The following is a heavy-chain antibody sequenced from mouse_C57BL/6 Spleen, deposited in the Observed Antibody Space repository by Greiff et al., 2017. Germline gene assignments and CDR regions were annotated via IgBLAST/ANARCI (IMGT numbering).Heavy chain of an antibody. CDR1: GYTFTEYT. Sequence: QVQLQQSGAELVKPGASVKLSCKASGYTFTEYTIHWVKQRSGQGLEWIGWFYPGSGSIKYNEKFKDKATLTADKSSSTVYIELSRLTSEDSAVYFCARHEAGHYYGTLAWFAYWGQGTLVTVSA. V-gene: IGHV1-62-2*01. CDR3: ARHEAGHYYGTLAWFAY. J-gene: IGHJ3*01. D-gene: IGHD1-1*01. CDR2: FYPGSGSI.